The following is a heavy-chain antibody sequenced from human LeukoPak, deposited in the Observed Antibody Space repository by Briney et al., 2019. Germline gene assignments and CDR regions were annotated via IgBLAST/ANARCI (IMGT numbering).Heavy chain of an antibody. CDR1: GFTFSSYA. CDR2: ISYDGSNK. CDR3: ARDGSGN. V-gene: IGHV3-30*01. Sequence: GSLRLSCAASGFTFSSYAMHWVRQAPGKGLEWVAVISYDGSNKYYADSVKGRFTISRDNSKNTLYLQMNSLRAEDTAVYYCARDGSGNWGQGTLVTVSS. J-gene: IGHJ4*02. D-gene: IGHD3-10*01.